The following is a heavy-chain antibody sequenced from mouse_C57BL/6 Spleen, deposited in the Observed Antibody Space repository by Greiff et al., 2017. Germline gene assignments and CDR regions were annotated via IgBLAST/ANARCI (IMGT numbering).Heavy chain of an antibody. V-gene: IGHV1-50*01. J-gene: IGHJ1*03. Sequence: VQLQQPGAELVKPGASVKLSCKASGYTFTSYWMQWVKQRPGQGLEWIGEIDPSDSYTNYNQKFKGKATLTVDTSSSTAYMQLSSLTSEDSAVYYCARSLTGTGYFDVWGTGTTVTVSS. CDR3: ARSLTGTGYFDV. CDR2: IDPSDSYT. CDR1: GYTFTSYW. D-gene: IGHD4-1*01.